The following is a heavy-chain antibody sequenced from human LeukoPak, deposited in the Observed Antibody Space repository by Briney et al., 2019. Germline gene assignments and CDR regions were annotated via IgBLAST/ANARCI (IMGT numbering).Heavy chain of an antibody. J-gene: IGHJ6*02. CDR3: ARDRGSYYYYGMDV. CDR1: GFTFSSYW. CDR2: ISSSGSTI. D-gene: IGHD1-26*01. Sequence: GGSLRLSCAASGFTFSSYWMHWIRQAPGKGLEWVSYISSSGSTIYYADSVKGRFTISRDNAKNSLYLQMNSLRAEDTAVYYCARDRGSYYYYGMDVWGQGTTVTVSS. V-gene: IGHV3-11*01.